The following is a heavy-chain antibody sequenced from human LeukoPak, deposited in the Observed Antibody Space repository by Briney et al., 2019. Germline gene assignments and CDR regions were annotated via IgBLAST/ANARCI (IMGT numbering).Heavy chain of an antibody. J-gene: IGHJ6*03. CDR2: IYSGGST. CDR1: GFTVSSNY. Sequence: PGGSLRLSCAASGFTVSSNYMSWVRQAPGKGLEWVSVIYSGGSTYYADSVKGRFTISRDNSKNTLYLQMNSLRAEDTAVYYCARAPAAIGEYYYYYMDVWGKGTTVTVSS. D-gene: IGHD2-2*02. CDR3: ARAPAAIGEYYYYYMDV. V-gene: IGHV3-53*01.